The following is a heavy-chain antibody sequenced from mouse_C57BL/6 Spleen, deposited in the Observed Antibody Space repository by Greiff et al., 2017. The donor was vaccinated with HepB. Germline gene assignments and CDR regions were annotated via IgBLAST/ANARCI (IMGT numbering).Heavy chain of an antibody. CDR1: GYTFTSYW. J-gene: IGHJ4*01. Sequence: VKLQQPGAELVMPGASVKLSCKASGYTFTSYWMHWVKQRPGQGLEWIGEIDPSDSYTNYNQKFKGKSTLTVDKSSSTAYMQLSSLTSEDSAVYYCARSDYGSKVDYWGQGTSVTVSS. CDR3: ARSDYGSKVDY. CDR2: IDPSDSYT. D-gene: IGHD1-1*01. V-gene: IGHV1-69*01.